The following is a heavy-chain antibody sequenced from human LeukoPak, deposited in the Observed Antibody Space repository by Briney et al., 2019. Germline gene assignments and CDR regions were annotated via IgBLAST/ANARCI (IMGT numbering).Heavy chain of an antibody. J-gene: IGHJ4*02. CDR3: ARSDYYDSSGLFDY. V-gene: IGHV1-3*01. CDR2: INAGNGNT. Sequence: ASVKVSCKASGYTFTNYYMHWVRQAPGQRLEWMGWINAGNGNTKYSQKFQGRVTITRDTSASTAYMELSSLRSEDTAVYYCARSDYYDSSGLFDYWGQGTLVTVSS. D-gene: IGHD3-22*01. CDR1: GYTFTNYY.